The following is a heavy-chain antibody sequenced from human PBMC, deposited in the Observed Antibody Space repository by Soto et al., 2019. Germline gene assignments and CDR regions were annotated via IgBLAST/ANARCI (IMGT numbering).Heavy chain of an antibody. Sequence: QVQLVESGGGVVQPGRSLRLSCAASGFTFSSYAMHWVRQAPGKGLEWVAVISYDGSNKYYADSVKGRFTISRDNSMNTLYLQMNSLRAEDTAVYYCARESGFYGSGRDWFDPWGQGTLVTVSS. CDR2: ISYDGSNK. V-gene: IGHV3-30-3*01. CDR3: ARESGFYGSGRDWFDP. D-gene: IGHD3-10*01. J-gene: IGHJ5*02. CDR1: GFTFSSYA.